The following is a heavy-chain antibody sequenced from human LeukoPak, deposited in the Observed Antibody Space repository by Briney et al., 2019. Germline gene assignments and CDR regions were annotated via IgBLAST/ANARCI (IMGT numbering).Heavy chain of an antibody. D-gene: IGHD3-10*01. J-gene: IGHJ3*02. CDR2: IYYSGST. CDR1: GGSISSHY. Sequence: SETLSLTCTVSGGSISSHYWSWIRQPPGKGLEWIGYIYYSGSTNYNPSLKSRVTISLDTSRNQFSLKLTSVTAADTAVYYCAKSNGYGLVDIWGQGTMVTVSS. V-gene: IGHV4-59*11. CDR3: AKSNGYGLVDI.